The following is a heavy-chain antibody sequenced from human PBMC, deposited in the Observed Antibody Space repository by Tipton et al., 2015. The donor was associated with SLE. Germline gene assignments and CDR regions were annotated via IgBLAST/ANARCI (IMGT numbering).Heavy chain of an antibody. CDR1: GGSINSYY. D-gene: IGHD6-19*01. J-gene: IGHJ4*02. CDR2: IYTSGNT. V-gene: IGHV4-4*08. CDR3: ARVGYSSGSYYFDY. Sequence: TLSLTCTVSGGSINSYYWSWIRQPPGKGLEWIGHIYTSGNTNYNPSLKSRDTISVDTSKDQFSLKLSSVTAADTAVYYCARVGYSSGSYYFDYWGQGTLVTVSS.